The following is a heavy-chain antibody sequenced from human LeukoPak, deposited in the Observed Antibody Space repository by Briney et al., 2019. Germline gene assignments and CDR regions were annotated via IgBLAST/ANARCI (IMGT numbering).Heavy chain of an antibody. Sequence: SETLSLTCAVYGGSFSGYYWSWIRQPPGKGLEWIGEINHSGSTNYNPSLKSRVTISVDTSKNQFSLRLSSVTAADTAVYYCARGRGWFGELRKRWFDPWGQGTLVTVSS. CDR3: ARGRGWFGELRKRWFDP. D-gene: IGHD3-10*01. V-gene: IGHV4-34*01. J-gene: IGHJ5*02. CDR1: GGSFSGYY. CDR2: INHSGST.